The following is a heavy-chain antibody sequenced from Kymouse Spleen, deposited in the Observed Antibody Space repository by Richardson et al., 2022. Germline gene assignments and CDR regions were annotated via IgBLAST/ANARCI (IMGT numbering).Heavy chain of an antibody. CDR2: IYYSGST. D-gene: IGHD4-23*01. V-gene: IGHV4-59*01. CDR3: ARGPVVYFDY. CDR1: GGSISSYY. Sequence: QVQLQESGPGLVKPSETLSLTCTVSGGSISSYYWSWIRQPPGKGLEWIGYIYYSGSTNYNPSLKSRVTISVDTSKNQFSLKLSSVTAADTAVYYCARGPVVYFDYWGQGTLVTVSS. J-gene: IGHJ4*02.